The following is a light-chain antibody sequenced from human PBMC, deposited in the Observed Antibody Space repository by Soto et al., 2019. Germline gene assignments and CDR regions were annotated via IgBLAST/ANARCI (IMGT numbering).Light chain of an antibody. Sequence: DIQMTQSPSTLSASVGDRVTITCRASQSISSWLTWYQQKAGQAPKLLIYKASIVESGVPSRFSGSGSGTEFTLTIRSLQPDYSATYYCQQYSYFATFGQGTRVEVK. CDR1: QSISSW. CDR2: KAS. V-gene: IGKV1-5*03. CDR3: QQYSYFAT. J-gene: IGKJ1*01.